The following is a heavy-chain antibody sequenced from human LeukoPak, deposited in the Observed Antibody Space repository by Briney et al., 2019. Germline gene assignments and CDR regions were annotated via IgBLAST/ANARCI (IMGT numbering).Heavy chain of an antibody. V-gene: IGHV3-64*01. Sequence: QPGGSLRLSCAASGFTFSSYAMHWVRQAPGKGLEYVSAVSSNGGSTYYANSVKGRFTISRDNSKNTLYLQMGSLRAEDMAVYYCARVGEMATSDCWGQGTLVTVSS. CDR3: ARVGEMATSDC. CDR1: GFTFSSYA. CDR2: VSSNGGST. J-gene: IGHJ4*02. D-gene: IGHD5-24*01.